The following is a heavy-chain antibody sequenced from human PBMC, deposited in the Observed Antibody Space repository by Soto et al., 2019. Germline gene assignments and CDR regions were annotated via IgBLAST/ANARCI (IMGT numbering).Heavy chain of an antibody. CDR1: GYTFTSYD. J-gene: IGHJ2*01. V-gene: IGHV1-8*01. CDR3: ARGWNPYDFWSGNWYFDL. Sequence: RASVKVSCKASGYTFTSYDINWVRQATGQGXEWMGWMNPNSGNTGYAQKFQGRVTMTRNTSISTAYMELSSLRSEDTAVYYCARGWNPYDFWSGNWYFDLWGRGTLVTVSS. D-gene: IGHD3-3*01. CDR2: MNPNSGNT.